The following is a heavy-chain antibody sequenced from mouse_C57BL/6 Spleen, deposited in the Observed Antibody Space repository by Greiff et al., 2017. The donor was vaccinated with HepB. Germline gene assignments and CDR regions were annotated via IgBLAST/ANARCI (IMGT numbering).Heavy chain of an antibody. CDR1: GYTFTSYW. CDR2: INPSNGGT. J-gene: IGHJ1*03. D-gene: IGHD2-1*01. Sequence: QVQLQQSGTELVKPGASVKLSCKASGYTFTSYWMHWVKQRPGQGLEWIGNINPSNGGTNYNEKFKSKATLTVDKSSSTAYMQLSSLTSEDSAVYYCARQGNYRHWYFDVWGTGTTVTVSS. V-gene: IGHV1-53*01. CDR3: ARQGNYRHWYFDV.